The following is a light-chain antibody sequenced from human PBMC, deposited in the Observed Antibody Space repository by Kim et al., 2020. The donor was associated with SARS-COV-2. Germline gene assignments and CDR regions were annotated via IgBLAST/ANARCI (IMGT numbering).Light chain of an antibody. CDR1: QSVSSSY. CDR3: QQYGSSPWT. V-gene: IGKV3-20*01. J-gene: IGKJ1*01. Sequence: EIVLTQSPGTLSLSPGERATLSCRASQSVSSSYLAWYQQKPGQAPRLLIYGASSGATGIPDRFSGSGSGTDFTLTISRLEPEDFAVYYCQQYGSSPWTFGQGTKLEI. CDR2: GAS.